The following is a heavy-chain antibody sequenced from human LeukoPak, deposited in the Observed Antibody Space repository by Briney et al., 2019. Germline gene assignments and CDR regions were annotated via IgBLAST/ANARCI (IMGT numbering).Heavy chain of an antibody. J-gene: IGHJ4*02. CDR3: ARATLDLNQFDY. CDR2: ISSSTSI. V-gene: IGHV3-69-1*01. CDR1: GFTFSTYN. Sequence: GGSLRLSCAASGFTFSTYNMHWVRQAPGKGLEWVSSISSSTSIYYADSMKGRFTISRDNANNSLYLQMNSLRAEDTAIYYCARATLDLNQFDYWGPGTLVTVTS. D-gene: IGHD2-15*01.